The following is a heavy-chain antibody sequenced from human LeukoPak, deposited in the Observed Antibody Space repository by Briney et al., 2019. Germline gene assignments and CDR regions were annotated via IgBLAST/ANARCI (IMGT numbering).Heavy chain of an antibody. J-gene: IGHJ5*02. CDR2: ISAYNGNT. V-gene: IGHV1-18*01. CDR3: ARVHPKWLVRGGPFDP. Sequence: ASVKVSCKASGYTFTSYGISCLRQAPGQGLEWMGWISAYNGNTNYAQKLQGRVTMTTDTSTSTAYMELRSLRSDDTAVYYCARVHPKWLVRGGPFDPWGQGTLVTVSS. D-gene: IGHD6-19*01. CDR1: GYTFTSYG.